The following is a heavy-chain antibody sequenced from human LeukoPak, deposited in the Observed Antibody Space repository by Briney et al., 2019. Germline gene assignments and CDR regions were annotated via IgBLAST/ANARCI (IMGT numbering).Heavy chain of an antibody. J-gene: IGHJ3*02. D-gene: IGHD3-22*01. CDR2: ISGSGSMT. CDR3: AKTGDYFDSTDYYRPDAFDI. Sequence: PGGSLRLSCAASGFTFSSYAMIWVRQAPGKGLEWVSAISGSGSMTYYADSVKGRFTISRDKSNNTLYLQMNSLRAEDTALYYCAKTGDYFDSTDYYRPDAFDIWGQGTMVTVSS. CDR1: GFTFSSYA. V-gene: IGHV3-23*01.